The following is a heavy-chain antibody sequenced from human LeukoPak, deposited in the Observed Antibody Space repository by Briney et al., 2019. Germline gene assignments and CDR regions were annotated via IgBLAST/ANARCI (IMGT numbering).Heavy chain of an antibody. Sequence: SETLSLTCTVSGGSISSYYWSWIRQPPGKGLEWIGYIYYSGSTNYNPSLKSRVTISVDTSKNQFSLKLSSVTAADTAVYYCARLPNYGDYVNYWGQGTLVTVSS. D-gene: IGHD4-17*01. J-gene: IGHJ4*02. CDR3: ARLPNYGDYVNY. CDR2: IYYSGST. V-gene: IGHV4-59*01. CDR1: GGSISSYY.